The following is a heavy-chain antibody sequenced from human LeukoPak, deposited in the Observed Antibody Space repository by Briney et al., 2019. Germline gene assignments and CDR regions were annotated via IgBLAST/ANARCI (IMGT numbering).Heavy chain of an antibody. Sequence: GESLKISCKGSGYTFSNYWIGWVRQMPGKGLEWMGIIYPGDSDTRYSPSFQGQVTISADKSISTAYLQWSSLKASDTAMYYCATGYYYDSSGLWGQGTLVTVSS. CDR2: IYPGDSDT. D-gene: IGHD3-22*01. V-gene: IGHV5-51*01. CDR1: GYTFSNYW. J-gene: IGHJ4*02. CDR3: ATGYYYDSSGL.